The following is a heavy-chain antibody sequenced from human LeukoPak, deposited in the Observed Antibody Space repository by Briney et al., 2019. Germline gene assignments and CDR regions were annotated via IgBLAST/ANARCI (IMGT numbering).Heavy chain of an antibody. CDR3: ARGAGRQAGGDY. CDR1: GYTFTSYD. V-gene: IGHV1-8*03. CDR2: MNPNSGNT. J-gene: IGHJ4*02. Sequence: ASVKVSCKASGYTFTSYDVNWVRQATGQGLEWMGWMNPNSGNTGYAQKFQGRVTITRNTSISTAYMELSSLRSEDTAVYYCARGAGRQAGGDYWGQGTLVTVSS. D-gene: IGHD3-10*01.